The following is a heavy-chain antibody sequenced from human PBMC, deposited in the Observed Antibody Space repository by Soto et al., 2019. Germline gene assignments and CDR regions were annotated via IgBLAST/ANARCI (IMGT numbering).Heavy chain of an antibody. CDR2: INPSGGST. J-gene: IGHJ4*02. Sequence: ASVKGSCNASAYTFADYYMHWVRQAPGQGLEWMGIINPSGGSTSAQKFQGRVTMTRDTSTSTVYMELSSLRSEDTAVYYCDTVYCSGGSCYSIDYWGQGTLVTVSS. V-gene: IGHV1-46*03. CDR1: AYTFADYY. CDR3: DTVYCSGGSCYSIDY. D-gene: IGHD2-15*01.